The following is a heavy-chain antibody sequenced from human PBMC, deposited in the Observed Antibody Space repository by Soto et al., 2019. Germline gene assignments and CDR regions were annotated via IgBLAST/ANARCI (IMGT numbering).Heavy chain of an antibody. CDR2: ISAYNGNA. J-gene: IGHJ4*02. CDR3: AGGWCGEFVYYFDY. D-gene: IGHD3-10*01. Sequence: QVQLVQSGAEVKKPGASVKVSCKASGYTFTSYGISWVRQAPGQGLEWMGWISAYNGNANYAQKLQGRVTMTTDTSTRTAYMELRRLRSDHTAVYYCAGGWCGEFVYYFDYWGQGTLVTVSS. CDR1: GYTFTSYG. V-gene: IGHV1-18*01.